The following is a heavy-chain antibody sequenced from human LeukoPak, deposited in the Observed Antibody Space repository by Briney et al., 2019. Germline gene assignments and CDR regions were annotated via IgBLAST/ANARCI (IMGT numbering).Heavy chain of an antibody. CDR2: IRTDGGTS. D-gene: IGHD1-26*01. CDR1: GFTFSSYS. Sequence: GGSLRLSCSASGFTFSSYSMHWVRQAPGKGLEYVSSIRTDGGTSYDADSVMGRFTISRDNSKNTLYLQMSSLRPEDTAVYYCVKDVTGTYSGDFWGQGTLVTVSS. CDR3: VKDVTGTYSGDF. J-gene: IGHJ4*02. V-gene: IGHV3-64D*06.